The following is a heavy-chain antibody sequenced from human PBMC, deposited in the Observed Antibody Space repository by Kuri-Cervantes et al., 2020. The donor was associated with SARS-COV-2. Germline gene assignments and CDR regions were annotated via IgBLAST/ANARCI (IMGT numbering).Heavy chain of an antibody. J-gene: IGHJ4*02. CDR1: GFTFSSYA. D-gene: IGHD4-11*01. V-gene: IGHV3-30-3*01. CDR3: VRGTEDYSGARSFFDS. CDR2: ISYDGSNK. Sequence: GESLKISCAASGFTFSSYAMHWVRQAPGKGLEWVAVISYDGSNKYYADSVKGRFTISRDNAKNSMYLQMNSLRAEDAAIYYCVRGTEDYSGARSFFDSWGQGTPVTVSS.